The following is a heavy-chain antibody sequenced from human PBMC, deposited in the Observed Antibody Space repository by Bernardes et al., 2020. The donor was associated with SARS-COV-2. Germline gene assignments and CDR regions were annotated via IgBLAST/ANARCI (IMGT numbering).Heavy chain of an antibody. CDR2: ISGSGGST. CDR1: GFTFSSSA. Sequence: VGSLILSCAASGFTFSSSAMSWVRQAPGKGLEWVSAISGSGGSTYYADSVKGRFTISRDNSKNTLYLQMNSLRAEDTAVYYCAKDWRRYCSSTSCPNWFDTWGQGTLVTVSS. D-gene: IGHD2-2*01. V-gene: IGHV3-23*01. J-gene: IGHJ5*02. CDR3: AKDWRRYCSSTSCPNWFDT.